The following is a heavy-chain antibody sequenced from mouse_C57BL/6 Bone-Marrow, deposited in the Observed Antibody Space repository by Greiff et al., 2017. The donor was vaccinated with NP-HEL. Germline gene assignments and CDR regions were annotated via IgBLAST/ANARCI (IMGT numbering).Heavy chain of an antibody. CDR1: GYSFTGYY. Sequence: EVQLQQSGPELVKPGASVKISCKASGYSFTGYYMNWVKQSPEKSLEWIGEINPSTGGTTYNQKFKAKATLTVDKSSSTAYMQPKSLTSEDSAVYYCARMYYYYGSSYGYWGQGTTLTVSS. V-gene: IGHV1-42*01. J-gene: IGHJ2*01. D-gene: IGHD1-1*01. CDR2: INPSTGGT. CDR3: ARMYYYYGSSYGY.